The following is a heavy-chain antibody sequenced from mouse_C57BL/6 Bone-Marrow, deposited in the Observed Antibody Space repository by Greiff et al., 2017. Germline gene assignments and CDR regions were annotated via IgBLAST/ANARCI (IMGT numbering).Heavy chain of an antibody. CDR2: ISSGGST. V-gene: IGHV5-6-5*01. Sequence: DVMLVESGGGLVKPGGSLKLSCAASGFTFSSYAMSWVRQTPEKRLEWVASISSGGSTYYPDSVKGRFTISRDNARNILYLQMSSLRSEDTAMYYCARVDYDRAYAMDYWGQGTSVTVSS. CDR3: ARVDYDRAYAMDY. CDR1: GFTFSSYA. D-gene: IGHD2-4*01. J-gene: IGHJ4*01.